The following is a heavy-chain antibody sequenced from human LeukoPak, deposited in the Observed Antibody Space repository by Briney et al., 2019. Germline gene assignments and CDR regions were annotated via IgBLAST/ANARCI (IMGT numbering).Heavy chain of an antibody. CDR2: IYYSGST. D-gene: IGHD1-26*01. Sequence: SQTPSLTCTVSGGSISSGGYYWSWIRQHPGKGLEWIGYIYYSGSTYYNPSLKSRVTISVDTSKNQFSLKLSSVTAADTAVYYCASSGSYGGYAFDIWGQGTMVTVSS. J-gene: IGHJ3*02. CDR3: ASSGSYGGYAFDI. CDR1: GGSISSGGYY. V-gene: IGHV4-31*03.